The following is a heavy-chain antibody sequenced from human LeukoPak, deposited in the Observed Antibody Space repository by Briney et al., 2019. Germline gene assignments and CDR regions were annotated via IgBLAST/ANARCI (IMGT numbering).Heavy chain of an antibody. Sequence: PSETLSLTCTVSGVSISSSNSYWGWIRQPPGKGLEWIGSIYYSGNTYYNASLKSQVSISIDTSKNQFSLKLSSVTAADTAVYYCARNLVYDILTGYYPYSYYYYYYMDVWGKGTTVTISS. V-gene: IGHV4-39*01. CDR2: IYYSGNT. CDR1: GVSISSSNSY. J-gene: IGHJ6*03. D-gene: IGHD3-9*01. CDR3: ARNLVYDILTGYYPYSYYYYYYMDV.